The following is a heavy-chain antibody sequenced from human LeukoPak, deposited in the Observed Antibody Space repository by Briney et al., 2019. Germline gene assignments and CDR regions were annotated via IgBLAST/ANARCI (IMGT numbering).Heavy chain of an antibody. V-gene: IGHV1-2*02. CDR1: GYIFPGYY. J-gene: IGHJ4*02. CDR2: INPNSGGT. Sequence: GASVKVSCKACGYIFPGYYMHWVRQAPGQGLEWMGWINPNSGGTDSAQKFQGRVTMTRDTSISTAYMELSRLTSDDTAVYYCARHPYSGSYHFDYWGQGTLVTVSS. CDR3: ARHPYSGSYHFDY. D-gene: IGHD1-26*01.